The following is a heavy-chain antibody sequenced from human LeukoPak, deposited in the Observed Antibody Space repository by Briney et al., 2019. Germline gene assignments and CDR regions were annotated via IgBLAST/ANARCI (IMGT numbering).Heavy chain of an antibody. D-gene: IGHD4-23*01. CDR2: IIPIFGTA. V-gene: IGHV1-69*13. CDR3: ARDGSGGFYGMDV. J-gene: IGHJ6*02. CDR1: GYTFTSYA. Sequence: SVKVSCKASGYTFTSYAMHWMRQAPGQGLEWMGGIIPIFGTANYAQKFQGRVTITADEPTSTAYMELSSLRSEDTAVYYCARDGSGGFYGMDVWGQGATVTVSS.